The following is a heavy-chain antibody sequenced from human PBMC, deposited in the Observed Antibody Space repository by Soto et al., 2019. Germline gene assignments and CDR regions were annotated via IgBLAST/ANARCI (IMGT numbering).Heavy chain of an antibody. J-gene: IGHJ4*02. V-gene: IGHV1-18*01. CDR1: GYTFTSYG. Sequence: QVHLVQSGAEVKKPGASVKVSCKGSGYTFTSYGITWVRQAPGQGLEWMGWISAHNGKTDYAQKLLGRVTVTRKTSTSTAFMELRGLRSDDTAVYYCARGRYGDYWGQGALVTVSS. D-gene: IGHD1-1*01. CDR2: ISAHNGKT. CDR3: ARGRYGDY.